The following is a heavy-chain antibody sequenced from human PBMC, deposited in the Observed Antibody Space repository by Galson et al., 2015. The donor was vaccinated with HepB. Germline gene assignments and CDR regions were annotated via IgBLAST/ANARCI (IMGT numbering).Heavy chain of an antibody. J-gene: IGHJ6*02. Sequence: QSGAEVKKPGESLKISCKGSGYSFTSYRIGWVRQMPGKGLEWMGIIYPGDSDTRYSPSFQGQVTISADKSISTAYLQWSSLKASDTAMNYCARQGDDFWSGYYPDGYYYYGMGVWGQGTTVTVSS. CDR1: GYSFTSYR. V-gene: IGHV5-51*01. D-gene: IGHD3-3*01. CDR3: ARQGDDFWSGYYPDGYYYYGMGV. CDR2: IYPGDSDT.